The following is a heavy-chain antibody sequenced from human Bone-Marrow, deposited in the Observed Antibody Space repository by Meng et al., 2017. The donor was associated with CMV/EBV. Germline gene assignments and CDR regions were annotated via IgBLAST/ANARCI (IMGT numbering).Heavy chain of an antibody. D-gene: IGHD2-2*02. CDR1: GYSFTSYW. CDR2: IYPGDSDT. Sequence: KVSCKGSGYSFTSYWTGWVRQMPGKGLEWMGIIYPGDSDTRYSPSFQGQVTISADKSISTAYLQWSSLKASDTAMYYCARRGYCSSTSCYNVYYYYGMAVWGQGPTVPVSS. CDR3: ARRGYCSSTSCYNVYYYYGMAV. V-gene: IGHV5-51*01. J-gene: IGHJ6*02.